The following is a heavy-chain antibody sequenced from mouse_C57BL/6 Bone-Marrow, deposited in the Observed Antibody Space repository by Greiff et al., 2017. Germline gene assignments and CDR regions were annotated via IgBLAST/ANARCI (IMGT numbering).Heavy chain of an antibody. CDR1: GFTFSDYG. Sequence: EVQLVESGGGLVKPGGSLKLSCAASGFTFSDYGMHWVRQAPEKGLEWVAYISSGSSTIYYADTVKGRFTISRDNAKNTLFLQMTSLRSEDTAMYYCARRPPYYYGSSPPFDYWGQGTTLTVSS. V-gene: IGHV5-17*01. D-gene: IGHD1-1*01. CDR3: ARRPPYYYGSSPPFDY. CDR2: ISSGSSTI. J-gene: IGHJ2*01.